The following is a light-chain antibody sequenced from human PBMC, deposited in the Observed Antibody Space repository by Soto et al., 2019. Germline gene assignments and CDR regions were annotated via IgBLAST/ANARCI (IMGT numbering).Light chain of an antibody. CDR2: EVS. CDR1: SSDVGSYNL. Sequence: QSALTQPASVSGPPGQSGTISCTGTSSDVGSYNLVSWYHQHPGKATKLMMYEVSKRRSGVSNRFSGSKSGNTASLTISGLQADYEADYDCCSYAGSSPWVFGGGSKVTVL. CDR3: CSYAGSSPWV. V-gene: IGLV2-23*02. J-gene: IGLJ3*02.